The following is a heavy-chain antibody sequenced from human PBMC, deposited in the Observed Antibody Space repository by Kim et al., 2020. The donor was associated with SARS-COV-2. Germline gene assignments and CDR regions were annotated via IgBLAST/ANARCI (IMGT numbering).Heavy chain of an antibody. CDR3: ARAPTIFGVVISDY. V-gene: IGHV1-2*06. J-gene: IGHJ4*02. CDR2: INPNSGGT. Sequence: ASVKVSCKASGYTFTGYYMHWVRQAPGQGLEWMGRINPNSGGTNYAQKFQGRVTMTRDTSISTAYMELSRLRSDDTAVYYCARAPTIFGVVISDYWGQGTLVTVSS. D-gene: IGHD3-3*01. CDR1: GYTFTGYY.